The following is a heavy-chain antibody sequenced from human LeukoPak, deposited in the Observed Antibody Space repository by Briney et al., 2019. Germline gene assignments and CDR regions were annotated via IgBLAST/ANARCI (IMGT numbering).Heavy chain of an antibody. CDR2: ISSSSSYI. Sequence: GGSLRLSCAASGFTFSSYSMNWVRQAPGKGLEWVSSISSSSSYIYYADSVKGRFTISRDNAKNSLYLQMNSLRAEDTAVYYCARDPTAGGSSWFDYWGQGTLVTVSS. CDR1: GFTFSSYS. CDR3: ARDPTAGGSSWFDY. J-gene: IGHJ4*02. V-gene: IGHV3-21*01. D-gene: IGHD6-13*01.